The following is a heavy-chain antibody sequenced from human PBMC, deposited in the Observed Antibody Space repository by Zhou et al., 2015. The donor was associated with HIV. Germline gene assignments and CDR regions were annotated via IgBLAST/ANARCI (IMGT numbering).Heavy chain of an antibody. J-gene: IGHJ4*02. Sequence: EVRLVESGGNLVQPGRSLRLSCAASGFNFLDYAMHWVRHAPGKGLEWVSGISWNGAGQGYADSVKGRFTISRDNARNSLYLQMNDLRAEDTAMYYCVLLDSGGYDPTHWGQGTLVTVSS. D-gene: IGHD3-22*01. CDR3: VLLDSGGYDPTH. CDR2: ISWNGAGQ. CDR1: GFNFLDYA. V-gene: IGHV3-9*01.